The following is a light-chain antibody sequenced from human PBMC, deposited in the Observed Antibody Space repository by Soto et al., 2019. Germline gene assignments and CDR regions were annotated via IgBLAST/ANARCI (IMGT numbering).Light chain of an antibody. Sequence: DIQMTQSPSSLSAPVGDRVTITCRASQSISSYLNWYQQKPGKAPKLLIYAASSLQSGVPSRFSGSGSGTDFTLTISSLQPEDFATYYCQQSYSTLALTFGGGTKVDIK. J-gene: IGKJ4*01. CDR1: QSISSY. CDR2: AAS. V-gene: IGKV1-39*01. CDR3: QQSYSTLALT.